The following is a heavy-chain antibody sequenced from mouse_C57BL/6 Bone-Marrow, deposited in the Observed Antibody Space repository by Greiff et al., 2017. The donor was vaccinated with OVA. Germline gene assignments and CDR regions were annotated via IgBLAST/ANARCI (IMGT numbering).Heavy chain of an antibody. CDR3: ARKTLLLRWDAMDY. CDR1: GFTFSDYG. D-gene: IGHD1-1*01. J-gene: IGHJ4*01. V-gene: IGHV5-17*01. Sequence: EVKLQESGGGLVKPGGSLKLSCAASGFTFSDYGMHWVRQAPEKGLEWVAYISSGSSTIYYADTVKGRFTISRDNAKNTLFLQMTSLRSEDTAMYYCARKTLLLRWDAMDYWGQGTSVTVSS. CDR2: ISSGSSTI.